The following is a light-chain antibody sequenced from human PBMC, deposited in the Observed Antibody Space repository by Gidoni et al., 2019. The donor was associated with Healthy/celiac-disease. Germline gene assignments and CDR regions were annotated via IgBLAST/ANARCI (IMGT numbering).Light chain of an antibody. V-gene: IGKV2-28*01. J-gene: IGKJ2*01. CDR1: QSLLHNNGHYF. CDR3: MQSLQTPRT. CDR2: LGS. Sequence: EIALTPSPLSLPVTPGEPASISSRSSQSLLHNNGHYFLDWYLQKPGQSPQLLIYLGSNRASRVPDRFSGGGSGTDFTLKISRVEAEDVGVYYCMQSLQTPRTFGQGTKLEIK.